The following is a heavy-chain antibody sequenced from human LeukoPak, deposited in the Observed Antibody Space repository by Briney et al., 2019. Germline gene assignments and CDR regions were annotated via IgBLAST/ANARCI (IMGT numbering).Heavy chain of an antibody. CDR1: GFTFSSYA. V-gene: IGHV3-23*01. Sequence: GGSLRLSCAASGFTFSSYAMSWVRQAPGKGLEWVSSISDSGGNTYYADSVKGRFTISRDNSKNTLFLQMNSLRAEDTAVYYCATESAAGSFDYWGQGTLVTVSS. CDR2: ISDSGGNT. CDR3: ATESAAGSFDY. D-gene: IGHD6-13*01. J-gene: IGHJ4*02.